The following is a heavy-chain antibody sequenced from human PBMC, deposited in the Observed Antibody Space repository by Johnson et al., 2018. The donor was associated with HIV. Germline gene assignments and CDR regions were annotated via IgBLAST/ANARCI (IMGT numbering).Heavy chain of an antibody. CDR1: GFTFSDYS. J-gene: IGHJ3*02. D-gene: IGHD6-13*01. V-gene: IGHV3-30-3*01. Sequence: VQLVESGGNVVQPGRSQRLSCAASGFTFSDYSMHWVRQAPGKGLEWVAIISYDGSNKYYADSVKGRFTISRDNSKNTLYLQMNSLRAEDTAVYYCARSPRAAEGAFDIWGQGTMVTVSS. CDR3: ARSPRAAEGAFDI. CDR2: ISYDGSNK.